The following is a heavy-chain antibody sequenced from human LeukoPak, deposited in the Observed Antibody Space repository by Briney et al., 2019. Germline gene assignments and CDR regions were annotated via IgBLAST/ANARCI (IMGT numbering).Heavy chain of an antibody. CDR3: ARGLGVLWFGEYGLDY. D-gene: IGHD3-10*01. CDR2: ISAYNGNT. CDR1: GYTFTNFY. V-gene: IGHV1-18*04. J-gene: IGHJ4*02. Sequence: GASVKVSCKTSGYTFTNFYMHWVRQAPGQGLEWMGWISAYNGNTNYAQKLQGRVTMTTDTSTSTAYMELRSLRSDDTAVYYCARGLGVLWFGEYGLDYWGQGTLVTVSS.